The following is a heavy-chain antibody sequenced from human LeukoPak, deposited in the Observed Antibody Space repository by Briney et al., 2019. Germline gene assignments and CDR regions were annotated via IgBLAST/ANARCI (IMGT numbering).Heavy chain of an antibody. V-gene: IGHV3-21*01. CDR3: ARGYSSSSEGYYFDY. CDR2: ISSSSYI. J-gene: IGHJ4*02. D-gene: IGHD6-6*01. CDR1: GFTFSSYS. Sequence: GGSLRLSCAASGFTFSSYSMNWVRQAPGKGLEWVSSISSSSYIYYADSVKGRLTISRDNAKNSLYLQMNSLRAEDTAVYYCARGYSSSSEGYYFDYWGQGTLVTVSS.